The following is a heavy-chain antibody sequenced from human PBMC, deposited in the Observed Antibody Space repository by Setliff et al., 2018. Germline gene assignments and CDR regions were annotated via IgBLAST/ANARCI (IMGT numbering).Heavy chain of an antibody. CDR3: AKVLYPGVGYFYGMDV. CDR2: TYASGAA. CDR1: GFVVSNNE. J-gene: IGHJ6*02. Sequence: PGGSLRLSCAASGFVVSNNELSWVRQAPEKGLEWVSVTYASGAANYADSVKGRFTISRDNSKNTLYLQMNSLRAEDTAIYYCAKVLYPGVGYFYGMDVWGQGTTVTVSS. D-gene: IGHD3-10*01. V-gene: IGHV3-53*01.